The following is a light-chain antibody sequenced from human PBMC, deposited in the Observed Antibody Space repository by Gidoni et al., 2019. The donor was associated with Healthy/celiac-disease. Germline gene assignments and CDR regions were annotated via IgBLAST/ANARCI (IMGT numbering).Light chain of an antibody. CDR3: QQYGSSPPLT. Sequence: EIVLTQSPGTLSLSPGDRATLSCRASQSVSSIYSAWYQQKPGQAPRLLIYGASSRATGIPDRFSGSGSGTDFTLTISRLEPEDFAVYYCQQYGSSPPLTFXGXTKVXIK. J-gene: IGKJ4*01. CDR1: QSVSSIY. CDR2: GAS. V-gene: IGKV3-20*01.